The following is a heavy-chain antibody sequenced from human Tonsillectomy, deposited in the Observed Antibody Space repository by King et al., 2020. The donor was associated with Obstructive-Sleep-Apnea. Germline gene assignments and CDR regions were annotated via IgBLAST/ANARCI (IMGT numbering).Heavy chain of an antibody. CDR3: ARGRLGGLRYFDWLLFFVY. J-gene: IGHJ4*02. CDR1: GFTFSDYY. CDR2: ISTDSIYT. V-gene: IGHV3-11*06. Sequence: VQLVESGGGLVKPGGSLRLSCAASGFTFSDYYMSWIRQAPGKGLEWVSYISTDSIYTNYADSVKGRFTISRDNARNSLYLQMNSLRAAETAVYYCARGRLGGLRYFDWLLFFVYWGQGTLVTVSS. D-gene: IGHD3-9*01.